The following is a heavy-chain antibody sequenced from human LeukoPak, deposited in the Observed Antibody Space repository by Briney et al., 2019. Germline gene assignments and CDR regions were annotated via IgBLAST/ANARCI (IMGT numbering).Heavy chain of an antibody. CDR1: GYTFTSYG. J-gene: IGHJ6*03. Sequence: ASVKVSCKASGYTFTSYGISWVRQAPGQGLEWMGWISAYNGNTNYAQKLQGRVTMTTDTSTSTAYIELRSLRSDDTAVYYCAREGLGYCSSTSCPRPLYYYYYMDVWGKGTTVTVSS. CDR2: ISAYNGNT. CDR3: AREGLGYCSSTSCPRPLYYYYYMDV. D-gene: IGHD2-2*01. V-gene: IGHV1-18*01.